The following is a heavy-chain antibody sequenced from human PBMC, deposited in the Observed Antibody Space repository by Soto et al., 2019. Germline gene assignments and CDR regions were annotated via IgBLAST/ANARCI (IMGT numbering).Heavy chain of an antibody. Sequence: EVQLVESGGGLVKPGGSLRLSCAASGFTFTSYSMNWVRQAPGKGLEWVSSISSNSDYIYYADSVKGRFTISRDNAKNSLYQQKNSLRAEDTAVYYCARDRGDGYNPYYYYYCMDVWGQGTTVTVSS. J-gene: IGHJ6*02. CDR2: ISSNSDYI. CDR3: ARDRGDGYNPYYYYYCMDV. V-gene: IGHV3-21*01. D-gene: IGHD3-10*01. CDR1: GFTFTSYS.